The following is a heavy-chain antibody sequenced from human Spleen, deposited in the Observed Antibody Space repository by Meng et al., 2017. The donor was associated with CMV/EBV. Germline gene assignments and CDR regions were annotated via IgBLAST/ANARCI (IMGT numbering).Heavy chain of an antibody. V-gene: IGHV4-34*01. D-gene: IGHD3-22*01. CDR1: GGSFSGYY. J-gene: IGHJ4*02. CDR3: ARGLEDSSGYRPFDY. CDR2: INHSGST. Sequence: QVQLQQWGAGLLKPSETLSLTCAVYGGSFSGYYWSWIRQPPGKGLEWIGEINHSGSTNYNPSLKSRVTISVDTSKNQFSLKLSSVTAADTAVYYCARGLEDSSGYRPFDYWGQGTLVTVSS.